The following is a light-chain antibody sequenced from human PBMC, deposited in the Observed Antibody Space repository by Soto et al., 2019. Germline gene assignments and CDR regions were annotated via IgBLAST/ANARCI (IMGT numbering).Light chain of an antibody. CDR2: DVT. Sequence: QSVLTQPPSASGSPGQSVTISCSGTSSDVGAYNYVSWYQQHPGKAPKLMIYDVTKRPSGVPDRFSASKSGNTASLTISGLQAEDEADYYCRSYAGSYTYVFGTGTKVTVL. V-gene: IGLV2-11*01. J-gene: IGLJ1*01. CDR3: RSYAGSYTYV. CDR1: SSDVGAYNY.